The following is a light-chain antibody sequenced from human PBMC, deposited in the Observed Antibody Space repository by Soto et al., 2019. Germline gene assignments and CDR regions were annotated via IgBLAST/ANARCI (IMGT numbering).Light chain of an antibody. J-gene: IGKJ1*01. CDR2: WAS. Sequence: DIVMTQCPDSLAVSLGERATINCKSSQNILYSSNNQNYLAWYQQRAGQSPKLLIYWASTRESGVPDRFGGGGSGTNFTLTISSVQAEDVAVYYCQQYYTTPRTFGQGTKVEI. CDR3: QQYYTTPRT. V-gene: IGKV4-1*01. CDR1: QNILYSSNNQNY.